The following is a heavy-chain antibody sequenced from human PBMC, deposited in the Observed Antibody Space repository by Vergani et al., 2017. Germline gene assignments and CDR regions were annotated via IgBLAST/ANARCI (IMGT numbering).Heavy chain of an antibody. J-gene: IGHJ4*02. CDR3: ATDSSGYYYFDY. V-gene: IGHV3-23*01. CDR1: GFTFNSYA. CDR2: NNGGGSNT. D-gene: IGHD3-22*01. Sequence: EVQLLESGGGLVQPGGSLRLSCSASGFTFNSYAIHWVRQAPGKGLEWVSCNNGGGSNTYYADSVKGRFTISRDNSKNTLYLQMNILRADDTAVYYCATDSSGYYYFDYWGQGTLVTVSS.